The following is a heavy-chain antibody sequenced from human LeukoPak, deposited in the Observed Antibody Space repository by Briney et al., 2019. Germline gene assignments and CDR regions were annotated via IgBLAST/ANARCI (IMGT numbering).Heavy chain of an antibody. CDR1: GGSFSGYY. D-gene: IGHD6-6*01. CDR2: INHSGST. V-gene: IGHV4-34*01. J-gene: IGHJ4*02. CDR3: ARGKRIAARPFDY. Sequence: SETLSLTCAVYGGSFSGYYWSWIRQPPGKGLEWIGEINHSGSTNYNPSPKSRVTISVDTSKNQFSLKLSSVTAADTAVYYCARGKRIAARPFDYWGQGTLVTVSS.